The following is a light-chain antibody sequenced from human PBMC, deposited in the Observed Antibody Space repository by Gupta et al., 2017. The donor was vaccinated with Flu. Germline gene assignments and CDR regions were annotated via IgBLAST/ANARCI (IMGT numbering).Light chain of an antibody. J-gene: IGLJ2*01. CDR3: GTWANSLDAYVV. Sequence: QSILTQPPSVSGTPGQGVILSCSGSSSDIGTNYVNWYQQLPGTAPRLLIYRDNQRPSGVPARFSGSRSGTSASLAVSGLQSDDEADYYCGTWANSLDAYVVFGGGTRLTVL. CDR1: SSDIGTNY. CDR2: RDN. V-gene: IGLV1-44*01.